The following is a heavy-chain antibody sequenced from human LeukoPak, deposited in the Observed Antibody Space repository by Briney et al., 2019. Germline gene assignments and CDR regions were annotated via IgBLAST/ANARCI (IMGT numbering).Heavy chain of an antibody. CDR2: IYYSGST. Sequence: PSETLSLTCTVSGGSISSYYWSWIRQPPGKGLEWIGYIYYSGSTNYNPSLKSRVTISVDTSKNQFSLKLSSVTAADTAVYYCARAHYGDTNWFDPWGQGTLVTVSS. CDR1: GGSISSYY. CDR3: ARAHYGDTNWFDP. D-gene: IGHD4-17*01. V-gene: IGHV4-59*01. J-gene: IGHJ5*02.